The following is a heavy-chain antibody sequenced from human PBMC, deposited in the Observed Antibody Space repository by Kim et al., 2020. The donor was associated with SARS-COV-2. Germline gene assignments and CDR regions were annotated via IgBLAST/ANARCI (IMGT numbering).Heavy chain of an antibody. CDR1: GFIFGNYA. V-gene: IGHV3-23*02. CDR3: GKDHGSRGWPLFAY. D-gene: IGHD6-19*01. Sequence: GGSLRLSCSASGFIFGNYAMSWVRQAPGKGPEWVASVNNGGNAYYGFAAKGRFPISGDNAKNPLVLQMNNLSAADTPLYCCGKDHGSRGWPLFAYWGQG. CDR2: VNNGGNA. J-gene: IGHJ4*02.